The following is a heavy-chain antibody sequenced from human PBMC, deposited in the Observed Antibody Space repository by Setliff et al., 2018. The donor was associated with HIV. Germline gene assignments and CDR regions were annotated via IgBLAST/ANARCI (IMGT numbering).Heavy chain of an antibody. V-gene: IGHV5-51*01. CDR2: IYPGDSDT. D-gene: IGHD3-22*01. Sequence: GESLKISCKGSGNSFTSYWIGWVRQMPGKGLEWMGIIYPGDSDTRYSPSFQGQATISADKSISTAYLQWSSLKASDTAMYYCARGSYYYDSSGYYPDAFDIWGQGTMVTVSS. J-gene: IGHJ3*02. CDR1: GNSFTSYW. CDR3: ARGSYYYDSSGYYPDAFDI.